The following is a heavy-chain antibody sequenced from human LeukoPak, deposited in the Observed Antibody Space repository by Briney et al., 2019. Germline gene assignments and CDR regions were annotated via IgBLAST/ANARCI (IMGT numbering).Heavy chain of an antibody. J-gene: IGHJ4*02. CDR1: GGSISSYY. Sequence: SETLSLTCTVSGGSISSYYWSWIRQPPGKGLEWIGYISYSGSTNYNPSLKSRVTISVDTSKKQFTLKLSSVTAADTAIYYCAASVGGVSDYWGEGTLVTVSS. D-gene: IGHD3-3*01. CDR2: ISYSGST. V-gene: IGHV4-59*08. CDR3: AASVGGVSDY.